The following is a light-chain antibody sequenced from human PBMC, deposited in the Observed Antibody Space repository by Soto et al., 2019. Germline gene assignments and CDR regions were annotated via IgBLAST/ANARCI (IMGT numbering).Light chain of an antibody. CDR1: QAIGNY. Sequence: DIQMTQSPSSLSASVGDRVTITCRASQAIGNYLAWYQQKPGKVPKLLIYTASTLQSGVPFRFGGSGSGTDFTLTISSLQPEDGATYYCQKYNSAPWTFGQGTKVEIK. CDR2: TAS. CDR3: QKYNSAPWT. V-gene: IGKV1-27*01. J-gene: IGKJ1*01.